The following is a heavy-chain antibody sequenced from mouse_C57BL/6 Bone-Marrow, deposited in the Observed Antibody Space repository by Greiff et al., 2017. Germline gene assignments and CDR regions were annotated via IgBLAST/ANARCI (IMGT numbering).Heavy chain of an antibody. CDR2: LWSGGST. Sequence: QVQLQQSGPGLVQPSQRLSITCTVSGFSLTSYGVHWVRQSPGKGLEWLGVLWSGGSTDYNAAFISRLSISKDNSKSQVFFTMNSLQADDTAIYYCASPLTTNYAMDYWGQGTSVTVSS. J-gene: IGHJ4*01. CDR3: ASPLTTNYAMDY. V-gene: IGHV2-2*01. CDR1: GFSLTSYG. D-gene: IGHD2-12*01.